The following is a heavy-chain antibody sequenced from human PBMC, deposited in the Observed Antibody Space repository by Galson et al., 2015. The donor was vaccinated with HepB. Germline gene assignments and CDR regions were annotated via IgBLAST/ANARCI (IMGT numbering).Heavy chain of an antibody. V-gene: IGHV1-69*13. CDR1: GGTFSSYV. CDR3: AREEVGVTGGDAFDI. Sequence: SVKVSCKASGGTFSSYVINWVRQAPGQGLEWMGGIVPLFGTGNYAQKFQGRVTITADESTSSAYMEMSSLRSEDTAVYYCAREEVGVTGGDAFDIRGPGTTVTVS. CDR2: IVPLFGTG. D-gene: IGHD1-26*01. J-gene: IGHJ3*02.